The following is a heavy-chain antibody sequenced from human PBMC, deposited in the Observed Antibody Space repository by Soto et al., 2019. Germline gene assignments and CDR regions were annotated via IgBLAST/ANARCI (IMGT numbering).Heavy chain of an antibody. Sequence: QVQLRQWGAGFLKPSETLSLTCGFSGGSVSANYWSWTRQYPGKGLEWLGEINHAGSTDYNPSLMRRVTISADTYKNQFPLNLTSVTAADTAVYYCATGGLFSVWGQGTPVTVSS. D-gene: IGHD3-3*01. V-gene: IGHV4-34*01. CDR3: ATGGLFSV. CDR2: INHAGST. CDR1: GGSVSANY. J-gene: IGHJ4*02.